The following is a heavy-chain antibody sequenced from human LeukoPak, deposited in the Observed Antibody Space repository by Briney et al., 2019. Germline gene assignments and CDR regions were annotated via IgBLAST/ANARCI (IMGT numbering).Heavy chain of an antibody. CDR2: IYHSGST. D-gene: IGHD1-26*01. V-gene: IGHV4-38-2*02. Sequence: SETLSLTCTVSGYSISSGYYWDWIRQPPGKGLEWIGSIYHSGSTYYNPSLKSRVTISVDTSKNQFSLKLSSVTAADTAVYYCARTGSYSPGGAFDIWGQGTMVTVSS. CDR3: ARTGSYSPGGAFDI. J-gene: IGHJ3*02. CDR1: GYSISSGYY.